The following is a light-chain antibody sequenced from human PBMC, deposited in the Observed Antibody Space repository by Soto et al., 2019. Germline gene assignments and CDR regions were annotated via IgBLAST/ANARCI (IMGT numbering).Light chain of an antibody. CDR1: SSNVGAGYD. CDR3: QSYDSSLSAFV. CDR2: GNS. J-gene: IGLJ1*01. Sequence: QSVLTQPPSVSGAPGQRVTISCTGSSSNVGAGYDVHWYQQLPGTAPKLLIYGNSNRPSGVPDRVSGSKSGTSASLAITGLRAEDEADYYCQSYDSSLSAFVFGTGTKVTIL. V-gene: IGLV1-40*01.